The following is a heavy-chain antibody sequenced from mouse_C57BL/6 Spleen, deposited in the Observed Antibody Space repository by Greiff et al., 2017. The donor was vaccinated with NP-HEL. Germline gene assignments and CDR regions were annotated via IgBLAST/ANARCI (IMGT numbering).Heavy chain of an antibody. CDR1: GYAFSSSW. D-gene: IGHD2-1*01. CDR3: AGNYGNYLAMDY. J-gene: IGHJ4*01. V-gene: IGHV1-82*01. CDR2: IYPGDGDT. Sequence: VQLQQSGPELVKPGASVKISCKASGYAFSSSWMNWVKQRPGKGLEWIGRIYPGDGDTNYNGKFKGKATLTADKSSSTAYMQLSSLTSEDSAVYFCAGNYGNYLAMDYWGQGTSVTVSS.